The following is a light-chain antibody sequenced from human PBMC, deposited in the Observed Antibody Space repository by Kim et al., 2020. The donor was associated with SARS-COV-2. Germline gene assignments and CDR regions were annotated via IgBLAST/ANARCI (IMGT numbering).Light chain of an antibody. Sequence: QAVVTQEPSLTVSPGGTVTLTCASNTGAVTTTYYPNWFQQKPGQAPRSLIHSTSNKHSWTPARFSGSLFGGKAALTLSGAQPEDEADYYCLFYYRGARLFGGGTKLTVL. CDR3: LFYYRGARL. CDR1: TGAVTTTYY. V-gene: IGLV7-43*01. J-gene: IGLJ3*02. CDR2: STS.